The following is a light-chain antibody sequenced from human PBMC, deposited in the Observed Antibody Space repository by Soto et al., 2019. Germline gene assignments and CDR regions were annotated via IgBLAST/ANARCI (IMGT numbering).Light chain of an antibody. CDR3: QHYNSYPYT. V-gene: IGKV1-5*03. Sequence: DIQMTQSPSTLSASVGDRVTITCRASQSISSWLVWYQQKPGKAPNLLIYKASSLQSGVPSRFSGSGCATAFPLTSSGLQPAGFATYYCQHYNSYPYTFGQGTKLEI. CDR2: KAS. J-gene: IGKJ2*01. CDR1: QSISSW.